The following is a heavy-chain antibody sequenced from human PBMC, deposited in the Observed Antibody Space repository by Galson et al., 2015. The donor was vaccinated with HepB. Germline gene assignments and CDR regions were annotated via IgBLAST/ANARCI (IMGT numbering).Heavy chain of an antibody. Sequence: SLRLSCAASGFTFSSYSMNWVRQAPGKGLEWVSSISSSSSYIYYADSVKGRFTISRDNAKNSLYLQMNSLRAEDTAVYYCARDSVVPAATPFDYWGQGTLVTVSS. CDR1: GFTFSSYS. CDR3: ARDSVVPAATPFDY. V-gene: IGHV3-21*01. D-gene: IGHD2-2*01. CDR2: ISSSSSYI. J-gene: IGHJ4*02.